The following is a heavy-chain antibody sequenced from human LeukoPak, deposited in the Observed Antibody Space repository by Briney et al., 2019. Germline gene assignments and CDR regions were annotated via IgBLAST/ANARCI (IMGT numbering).Heavy chain of an antibody. Sequence: GGSLRLSCAASGFTFDDYAMHWVRQAPGKGLEWVSGISWNSGSIGHADSVKGRFTISRDNAKNSLYLQMNSLRAEDTALYYCAKVGYCSSTSCYGMDYWGQGTLVTVSS. CDR1: GFTFDDYA. V-gene: IGHV3-9*01. D-gene: IGHD2-2*01. J-gene: IGHJ4*02. CDR2: ISWNSGSI. CDR3: AKVGYCSSTSCYGMDY.